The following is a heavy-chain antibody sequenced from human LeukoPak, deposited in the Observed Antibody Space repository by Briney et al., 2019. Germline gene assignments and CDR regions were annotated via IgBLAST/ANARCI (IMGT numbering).Heavy chain of an antibody. CDR3: ARGSSTSSQD. D-gene: IGHD2-2*01. CDR2: ISGSGGST. J-gene: IGHJ4*02. Sequence: GGSLRLSCAASGFTFSSYAMSWVRQAPGKGLEWVSAISGSGGSTYYADSVKGRFTMSRDNAKNTLYLQMNNLTTEDTAVYYCARGSSTSSQDWGQGTLVTVSS. CDR1: GFTFSSYA. V-gene: IGHV3-23*01.